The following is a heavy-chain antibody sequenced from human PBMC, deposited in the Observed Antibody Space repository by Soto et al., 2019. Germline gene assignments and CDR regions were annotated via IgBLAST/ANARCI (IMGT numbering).Heavy chain of an antibody. J-gene: IGHJ4*02. CDR2: ISLDGSNK. CDR1: GFSFSNYG. V-gene: IGHV3-30*03. CDR3: ERYNWNCGKDY. D-gene: IGHD1-7*01. Sequence: QEHLVESGGGVVQPGRSLRLSCAASGFSFSNYGMHWVRQAPGKGLEWVAVISLDGSNKHYADSVKGRFTISRDTSNNTVSLQLHSLRTEDTAVYYCERYNWNCGKDYWGQGTLVTVSS.